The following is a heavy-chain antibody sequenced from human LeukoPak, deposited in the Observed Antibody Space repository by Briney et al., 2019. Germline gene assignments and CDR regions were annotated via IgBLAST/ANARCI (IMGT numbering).Heavy chain of an antibody. CDR1: GGSISSYY. CDR2: IYYSGST. Sequence: SETLSLTCTVSGGSISSYYWSWIRQPPGKGLEWIGYIYYSGSTNYNPSLKSRVTISVDTSKNQFSLKLSSVTAADTAVYYCARSDPPYSSGWYWFDPWGQGTLVTVSS. CDR3: ARSDPPYSSGWYWFDP. J-gene: IGHJ5*02. V-gene: IGHV4-59*01. D-gene: IGHD6-19*01.